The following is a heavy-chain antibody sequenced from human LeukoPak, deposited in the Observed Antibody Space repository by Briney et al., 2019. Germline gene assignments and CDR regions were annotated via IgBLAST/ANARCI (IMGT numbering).Heavy chain of an antibody. CDR1: RGSISSSSYY. CDR3: ARHLGYCSGGSCYKVGWFDP. Sequence: PRETLSLTCAVSRGSISSSSYYWGWHRQHPGKGLEWIGSINYSGSNYYNPSLKSRVTISVDTSKNQFSLKLSSVTAADTAVYYCARHLGYCSGGSCYKVGWFDPWGQGTLDTVSS. CDR2: INYSGSN. J-gene: IGHJ5*02. D-gene: IGHD2-15*01. V-gene: IGHV4-39*01.